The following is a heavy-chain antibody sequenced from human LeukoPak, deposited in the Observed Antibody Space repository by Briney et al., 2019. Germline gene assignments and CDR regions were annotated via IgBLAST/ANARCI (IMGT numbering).Heavy chain of an antibody. Sequence: GGSLRLSCAASGFTFSSYGMHWVRQAPGKGLEWVSYISSSGSTIYYADSVKGRFTISRDNAKNSLYLQMNSLRAEDTAVYYCARDGAGVVTAGVDYWGQGTLVTVSS. V-gene: IGHV3-48*04. CDR3: ARDGAGVVTAGVDY. J-gene: IGHJ4*02. CDR2: ISSSGSTI. CDR1: GFTFSSYG. D-gene: IGHD2-21*02.